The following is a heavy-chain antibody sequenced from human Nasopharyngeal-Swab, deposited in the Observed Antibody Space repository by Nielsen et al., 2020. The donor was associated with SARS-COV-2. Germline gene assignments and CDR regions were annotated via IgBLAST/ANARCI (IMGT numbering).Heavy chain of an antibody. Sequence: ASVKVSCKASGYTFTSFAMHWVRQAPGQRLEWMGWINGGNGNTKYSQKFQGRVTMTTNTSTSTAYMELRSLRSDDTAVYYCARAMGSGSLSDWYYYYGMDVWGQGTTVTVSS. V-gene: IGHV1-3*01. CDR3: ARAMGSGSLSDWYYYYGMDV. CDR2: INGGNGNT. CDR1: GYTFTSFA. J-gene: IGHJ6*02. D-gene: IGHD6-19*01.